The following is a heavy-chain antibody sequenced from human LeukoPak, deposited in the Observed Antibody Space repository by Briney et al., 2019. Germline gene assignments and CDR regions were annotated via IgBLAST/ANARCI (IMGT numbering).Heavy chain of an antibody. CDR3: ARDPEIAAAGSLPYYYYYGMDV. D-gene: IGHD6-13*01. CDR1: GFTFSSYA. V-gene: IGHV3-30*04. CDR2: ISYDGSNK. J-gene: IGHJ6*04. Sequence: GGSLRLSCAASGFTFSSYAMHWVRQAPGKGLEWVAVISYDGSNKYYADSAKGRFTISRDNSKNTLYLQMNSLRAEDTAVYYCARDPEIAAAGSLPYYYYYGMDVWGKGTTVTVSS.